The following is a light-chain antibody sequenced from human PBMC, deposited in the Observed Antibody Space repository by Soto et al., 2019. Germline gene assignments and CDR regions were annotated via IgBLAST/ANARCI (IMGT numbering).Light chain of an antibody. CDR3: QQYNSYPLT. J-gene: IGKJ4*01. V-gene: IGKV1-5*01. CDR1: QTISTW. Sequence: DIQMTQSPSTLSAFVGDRVTITCRDSQTISTWLAWYQQKPGKAPNLLIYDASSLESGVPSRFSGSGSGTEFTLTISSLQPDDFATYFCQQYNSYPLTFGGGTNVEIK. CDR2: DAS.